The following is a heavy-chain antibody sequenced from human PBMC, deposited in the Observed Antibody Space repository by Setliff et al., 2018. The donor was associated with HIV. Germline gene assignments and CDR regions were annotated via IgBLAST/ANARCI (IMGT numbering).Heavy chain of an antibody. CDR1: GGTFSNHG. CDR2: IIPILGTT. D-gene: IGHD3-22*01. Sequence: SVKVSCKASGGTFSNHGISWVRQAPGQGLEWMGGIIPILGTTQFAQKFQGRLTITADESTSTAYMELSSLKSEDTAAYYCARARGIITTFDYWGQGTLVTVSS. V-gene: IGHV1-69*13. J-gene: IGHJ4*02. CDR3: ARARGIITTFDY.